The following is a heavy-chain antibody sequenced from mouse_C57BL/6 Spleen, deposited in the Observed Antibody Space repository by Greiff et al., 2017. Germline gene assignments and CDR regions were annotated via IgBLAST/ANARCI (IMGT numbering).Heavy chain of an antibody. Sequence: QVQLQQPGAELVKPGASVKLSCKASGYTFTSYWMHWVKQRPGQGLEWIGMIHPNSGSTNYNEKFKSKATLTVDKSSSTAYMQLSSLTSEDSAVYYCARHYSNYDYYAMDYGGQGTSVTVSS. J-gene: IGHJ4*01. CDR3: ARHYSNYDYYAMDY. CDR1: GYTFTSYW. CDR2: IHPNSGST. V-gene: IGHV1-64*01. D-gene: IGHD2-5*01.